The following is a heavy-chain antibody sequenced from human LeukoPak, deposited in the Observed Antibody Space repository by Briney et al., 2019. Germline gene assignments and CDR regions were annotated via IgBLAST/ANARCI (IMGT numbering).Heavy chain of an antibody. Sequence: TGGSLRLSCAASGFTFSSCAMSWVRQAPGKGLEWVAGISDSGGNTYYADSVKGRFTISRDNSKNTLFLQMSSLRAEDTAVYYCARGYYYDTSGYSLPLDYWGQGTLLTVSS. V-gene: IGHV3-23*01. CDR1: GFTFSSCA. D-gene: IGHD3-22*01. CDR2: ISDSGGNT. CDR3: ARGYYYDTSGYSLPLDY. J-gene: IGHJ4*02.